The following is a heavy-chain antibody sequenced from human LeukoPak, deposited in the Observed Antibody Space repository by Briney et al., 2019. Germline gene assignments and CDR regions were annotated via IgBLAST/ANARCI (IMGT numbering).Heavy chain of an antibody. D-gene: IGHD2-15*01. CDR3: GRGSPYRI. CDR2: INYSGST. Sequence: PSETLSLTCTVSGGSISSSNYYWGWIRQPPGKGLVYIGSINYSGSTYYNPSLKSRVTVSVDTSENQFSLKLNSVTAADTAVYYCGRGSPYRIWGQGTLVTVSS. J-gene: IGHJ4*02. CDR1: GGSISSSNYY. V-gene: IGHV4-39*01.